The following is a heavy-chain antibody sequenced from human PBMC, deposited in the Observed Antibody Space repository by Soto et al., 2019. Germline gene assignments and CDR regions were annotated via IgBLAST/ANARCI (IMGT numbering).Heavy chain of an antibody. CDR1: GFTFSSYG. J-gene: IGHJ4*02. CDR3: AKNGGTYGSGSWEFDY. CDR2: ISYDGSNK. V-gene: IGHV3-30*18. D-gene: IGHD3-10*01. Sequence: GGSLRLSCAASGFTFSSYGMHWVRQAPGKGLEWVAVISYDGSNKYYADSVKGRFTISRDNSKNTLYLQMNSLRAEDTAVYYCAKNGGTYGSGSWEFDYWGQGTLVTVSS.